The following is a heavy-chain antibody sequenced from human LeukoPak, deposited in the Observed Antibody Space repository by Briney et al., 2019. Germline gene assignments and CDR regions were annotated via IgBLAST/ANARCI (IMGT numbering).Heavy chain of an antibody. CDR3: ARHQCNGGSCYSWVAYYFDY. CDR1: GGSINSYY. CDR2: IYYSGST. Sequence: SETLSLTCSVSGGSINSYYWSWIRQPPGKGLEWIGYIYYSGSTNYNPSLQSRVTMSVDTSKNQFSLNLSSATAADTAVYYCARHQCNGGSCYSWVAYYFDYWGQGTLVTVSS. V-gene: IGHV4-59*08. D-gene: IGHD2-15*01. J-gene: IGHJ4*02.